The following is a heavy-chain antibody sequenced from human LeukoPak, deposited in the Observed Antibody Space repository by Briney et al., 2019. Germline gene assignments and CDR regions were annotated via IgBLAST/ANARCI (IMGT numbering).Heavy chain of an antibody. D-gene: IGHD6-25*01. Sequence: PADTLSLMCTLSGGSICSHYWRWIRHPPGEGLVWIGYGYYRENTTYNPSLKSRVTISVNTFTNKLSLKLSAVTAAYTGVYCCARGLPGSSGYYAFDIWGQGTMVTVSS. CDR1: GGSICSHY. CDR2: GYYRENT. J-gene: IGHJ3*02. V-gene: IGHV4-59*11. CDR3: ARGLPGSSGYYAFDI.